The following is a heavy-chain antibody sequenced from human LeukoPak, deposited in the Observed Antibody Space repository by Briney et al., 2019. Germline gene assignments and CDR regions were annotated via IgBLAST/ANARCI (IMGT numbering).Heavy chain of an antibody. CDR1: GYTFTVYY. V-gene: IGHV1-2*02. CDR2: INPNSSGT. CDR3: TRGREYIYGLFDY. D-gene: IGHD5-18*01. Sequence: ASVKVSCKASGYTFTVYYMHWVRQAPGQGLEWMGWINPNSSGTNYAQKFQGRVTMTRDTSISTAYMELSRLRSDDTAVYYCTRGREYIYGLFDYWGQGTLVTVSS. J-gene: IGHJ4*02.